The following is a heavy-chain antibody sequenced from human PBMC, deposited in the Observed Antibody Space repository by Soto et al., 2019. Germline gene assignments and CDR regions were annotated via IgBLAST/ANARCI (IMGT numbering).Heavy chain of an antibody. Sequence: QVQLVESGGGVVQPGRSLRLSCAASGFTFSSYGMHWVRQAPGKGLEWVAVISYDGRNKYYADSVKGRFTISRDNSKNTLYLQMNSLRAEDTAVYYCAKAVTADTGDDYWGQGTLVTVSS. CDR1: GFTFSSYG. J-gene: IGHJ4*02. D-gene: IGHD2-8*02. CDR2: ISYDGRNK. V-gene: IGHV3-30*18. CDR3: AKAVTADTGDDY.